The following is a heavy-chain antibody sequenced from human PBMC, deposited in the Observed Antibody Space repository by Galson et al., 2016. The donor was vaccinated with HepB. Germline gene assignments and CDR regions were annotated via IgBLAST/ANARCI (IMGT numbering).Heavy chain of an antibody. Sequence: SLRLSCAASGFTFSSYSMNRVRQAPGKGLEIISYISGSSTTIHYADSVKGRFSISRDNARNSLYLQMNSLKHEDTGVYYCARESSITFVTYYYGMDVWGQGTTVTVSS. CDR1: GFTFSSYS. CDR2: ISGSSTTI. V-gene: IGHV3-48*02. D-gene: IGHD3-16*01. CDR3: ARESSITFVTYYYGMDV. J-gene: IGHJ6*02.